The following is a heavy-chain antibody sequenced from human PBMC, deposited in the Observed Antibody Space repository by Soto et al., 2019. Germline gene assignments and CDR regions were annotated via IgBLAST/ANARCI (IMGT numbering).Heavy chain of an antibody. CDR3: ARDRVLNGLFDY. J-gene: IGHJ4*02. Sequence: QVQLVQSGAEVKKPGASVKVSCKASGYTFTSYGIHWVRQAPGQGLEWMGGIDGGSGNTKYSPKIQGRVTVTRDTSASTAYMELSSLRSEDTAVYYCARDRVLNGLFDYCGQGTVVTVS. CDR1: GYTFTSYG. CDR2: IDGGSGNT. D-gene: IGHD1-1*01. V-gene: IGHV1-3*01.